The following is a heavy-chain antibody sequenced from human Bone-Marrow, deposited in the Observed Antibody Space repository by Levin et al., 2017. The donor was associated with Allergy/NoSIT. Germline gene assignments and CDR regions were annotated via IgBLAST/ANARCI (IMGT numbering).Heavy chain of an antibody. Sequence: PGGSLRLSCAASGFTFSSYAMHWVRQAPGKGLEWVAVISYDGSNKYYADSVKGRFTISRDNSKNTLYLQMNSLRAEDTAVYYCARGTYSGYEDGAFDSWGQGTMVTVSS. D-gene: IGHD5-12*01. V-gene: IGHV3-30-3*01. J-gene: IGHJ3*02. CDR2: ISYDGSNK. CDR1: GFTFSSYA. CDR3: ARGTYSGYEDGAFDS.